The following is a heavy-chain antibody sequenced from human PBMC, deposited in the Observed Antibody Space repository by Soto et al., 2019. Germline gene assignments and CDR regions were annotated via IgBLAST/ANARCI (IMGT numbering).Heavy chain of an antibody. CDR2: IDYNGVT. J-gene: IGHJ4*02. V-gene: IGHV4-39*01. D-gene: IGHD2-15*01. CDR1: GGSIYRSGYY. CDR3: GKVLVGATGHTDSDS. Sequence: SETLSLTCTVSGGSIYRSGYYWGWIRQPPGRGLEWIGNIDYNGVTYSNPSLKSQVTISRDTSKNQSSLKLTSVTAADTALYYCGKVLVGATGHTDSDSWGPGTLVTVSS.